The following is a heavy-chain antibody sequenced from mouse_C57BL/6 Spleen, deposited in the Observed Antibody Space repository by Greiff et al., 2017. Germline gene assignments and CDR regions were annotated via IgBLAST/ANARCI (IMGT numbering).Heavy chain of an antibody. CDR1: GYTFTSYW. V-gene: IGHV1-52*01. J-gene: IGHJ3*01. CDR2: IDPSDSET. D-gene: IGHD2-4*01. CDR3: ALYDYDGFAY. Sequence: QVQLQQPGAELVRPGSSVKLSCKASGYTFTSYWMHWVKQRPIQGLEWIGNIDPSDSETHYNQKFKDKATLTVDKSSSTADMQLSSLTSEDSAVYYCALYDYDGFAYWGQGTLVTVSA.